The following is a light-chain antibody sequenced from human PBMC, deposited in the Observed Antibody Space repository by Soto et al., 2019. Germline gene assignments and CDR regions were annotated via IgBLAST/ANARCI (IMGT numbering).Light chain of an antibody. CDR1: QSIVDW. Sequence: DIQITQSPCALGATWGDRVTFSCRTSQSIVDWLAWYQQKPGKAPKLLIYKASTLESGVPSRFSGSGSGTEFTLTISSLQPDDFATYYCQQYNSYSRTFGQGTKVDIK. CDR2: KAS. V-gene: IGKV1-5*03. CDR3: QQYNSYSRT. J-gene: IGKJ1*01.